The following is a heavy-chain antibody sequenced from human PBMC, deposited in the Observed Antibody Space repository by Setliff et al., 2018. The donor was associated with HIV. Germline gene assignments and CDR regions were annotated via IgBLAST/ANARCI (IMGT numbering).Heavy chain of an antibody. Sequence: SETLSLTCAVYGGSFSDDYWSWIRQPPGRGMEWIGDIDHGGRTNYNPSLKSRVTMAVDASKSQISLNLTSVTAADTAVYYCARDYSGNYYGYFDLWGRGTLVTVSS. CDR3: ARDYSGNYYGYFDL. D-gene: IGHD1-26*01. J-gene: IGHJ2*01. CDR2: IDHGGRT. V-gene: IGHV4-34*01. CDR1: GGSFSDDY.